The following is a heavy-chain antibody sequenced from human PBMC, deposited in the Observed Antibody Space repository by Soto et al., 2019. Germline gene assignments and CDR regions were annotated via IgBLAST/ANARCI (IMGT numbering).Heavy chain of an antibody. V-gene: IGHV4-34*01. D-gene: IGHD6-19*01. Sequence: QVQLQQWGAGLLKPSETLSLTCAVYGGSFSGYYWSWIRQPPGKGLEWIGEINHSGSTNYNPSLKSRVTISVDTSKNQFYLKLSSVTAADTAVYYCARTRRVYSSGLKLPFDYWGQGTLVTVSS. CDR1: GGSFSGYY. CDR2: INHSGST. J-gene: IGHJ4*02. CDR3: ARTRRVYSSGLKLPFDY.